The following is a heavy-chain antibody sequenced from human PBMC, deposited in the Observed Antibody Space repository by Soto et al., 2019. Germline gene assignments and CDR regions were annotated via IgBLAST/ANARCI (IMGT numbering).Heavy chain of an antibody. D-gene: IGHD3-3*01. CDR1: GGTFSSYA. CDR3: ARGGTIFGVVAYYGMDV. J-gene: IGHJ6*04. V-gene: IGHV1-69*01. Sequence: QVQLVQSGAEVKKPGSSVKVSCKASGGTFSSYAISWVRQAPGQGLEWMGGIIPIFGTANYAQKFQGRVTIPVDEATCTAYMELSSLRSEDTAVYYCARGGTIFGVVAYYGMDVCGKGTTVTVAS. CDR2: IIPIFGTA.